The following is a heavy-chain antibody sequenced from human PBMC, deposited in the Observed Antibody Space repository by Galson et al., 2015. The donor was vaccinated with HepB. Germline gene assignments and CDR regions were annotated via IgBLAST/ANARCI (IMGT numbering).Heavy chain of an antibody. CDR2: IYHSGST. V-gene: IGHV4-38-2*02. D-gene: IGHD3-22*01. Sequence: ETLSLTCTVSGYSISSGYYWGWIRQPPGKGLEWIGSIYHSGSTYYNPSLKSRVTISVDTSKNQFSLKLSSVTAADTAVYYCARPYYYDSSAPPFQHWGQGTLVTVSS. CDR1: GYSISSGYY. J-gene: IGHJ1*01. CDR3: ARPYYYDSSAPPFQH.